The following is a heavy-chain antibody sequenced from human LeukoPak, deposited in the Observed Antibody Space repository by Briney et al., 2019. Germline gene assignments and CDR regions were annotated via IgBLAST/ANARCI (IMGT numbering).Heavy chain of an antibody. V-gene: IGHV3-33*01. CDR2: IWYDGSNK. CDR1: GFTFSSYD. J-gene: IGHJ4*02. Sequence: GGSLRLSCAASGFTFSSYDMHWVRQAPGKGLEWVAVIWYDGSNKFYADSVKGRFTISRDNSKNTLYLQMNSLRAEDTAVYYCATDRGTANPYSYYFDYWGQGTLVTVSS. D-gene: IGHD5-18*01. CDR3: ATDRGTANPYSYYFDY.